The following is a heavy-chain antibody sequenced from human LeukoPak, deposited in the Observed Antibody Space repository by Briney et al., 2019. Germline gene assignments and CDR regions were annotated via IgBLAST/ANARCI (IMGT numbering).Heavy chain of an antibody. Sequence: ASVKVSCKASGYTFTDYYMNWVGQAPGQGLEWMGWINPNSGGTNYAQKFQGWVTMTRDTSISTAYMELNRLRSDDTAVYYRVRDSGGHLYWYFDLWGRGTLVTVSS. CDR1: GYTFTDYY. CDR2: INPNSGGT. CDR3: VRDSGGHLYWYFDL. D-gene: IGHD2-15*01. J-gene: IGHJ2*01. V-gene: IGHV1-2*04.